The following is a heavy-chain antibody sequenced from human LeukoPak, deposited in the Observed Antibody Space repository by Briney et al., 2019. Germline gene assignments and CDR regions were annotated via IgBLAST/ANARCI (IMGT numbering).Heavy chain of an antibody. V-gene: IGHV1-69*04. J-gene: IGHJ2*01. CDR3: ARVPTVTPTYWYFDL. Sequence: GASVKVSCKASGDTFSRFAISWVRQAPGQGLEWMGRIIPMLGITNYAQKFQGRVTITADKSTSTAYMELISLRSEDTAVYYCARVPTVTPTYWYFDLWGRGTLVTVSS. D-gene: IGHD4-17*01. CDR1: GDTFSRFA. CDR2: IIPMLGIT.